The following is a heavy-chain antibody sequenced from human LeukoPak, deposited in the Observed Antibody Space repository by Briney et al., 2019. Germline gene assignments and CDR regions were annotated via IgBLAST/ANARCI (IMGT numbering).Heavy chain of an antibody. CDR1: GGTFSSYA. Sequence: ASVKVSCKASGGTFSSYAISWVRQAPGHGLEWMGGIIPIFGTANHVQKFQGRVTITADESTSTAYMELSSLRSEDTAVYYCARSEQWRGGYFDYWGQGTLVTVSS. CDR2: IIPIFGTA. CDR3: ARSEQWRGGYFDY. J-gene: IGHJ4*02. D-gene: IGHD6-19*01. V-gene: IGHV1-69*13.